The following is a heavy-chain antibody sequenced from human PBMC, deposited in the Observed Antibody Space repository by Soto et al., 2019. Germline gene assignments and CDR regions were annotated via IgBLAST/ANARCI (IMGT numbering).Heavy chain of an antibody. J-gene: IGHJ4*02. V-gene: IGHV4-59*01. Sequence: SETLSLTCSVSGASTSNYHYSWIRQSPGKGLEWIGYVYHRGTTYYTPSRKSRVNMSVDTSTNEFYLNLKSVTAADTAVYYCALGGYNYGRPFDFWGQGTLVTVSS. D-gene: IGHD5-18*01. CDR3: ALGGYNYGRPFDF. CDR2: VYHRGTT. CDR1: GASTSNYH.